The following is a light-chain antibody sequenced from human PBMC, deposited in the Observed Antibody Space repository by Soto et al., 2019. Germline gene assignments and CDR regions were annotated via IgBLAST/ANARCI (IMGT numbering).Light chain of an antibody. J-gene: IGLJ1*01. Sequence: QSALTQPASVSGSPGQSITISCTGTSSDVGSYNLVSWYQQHPGKAPKLMIYEVSKRPSGVSNRFSGSKSGNTASLTISGLQAEDESDYYCCSYAGISTFVSVFGTGTKFAGL. V-gene: IGLV2-23*02. CDR1: SSDVGSYNL. CDR2: EVS. CDR3: CSYAGISTFVSV.